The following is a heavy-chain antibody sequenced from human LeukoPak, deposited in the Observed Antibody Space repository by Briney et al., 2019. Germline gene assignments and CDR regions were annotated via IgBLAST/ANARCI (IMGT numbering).Heavy chain of an antibody. V-gene: IGHV3-15*01. Sequence: KPGGSLRLSCAASGFTFSNAWMSWVRQAPGKGLEWVGRIKSKTDGETTDYAAPVKGRFTISRDDSKNTLYLQMNSLKTEDTAVYYCTTVTAHDDYGDYGPTSFDYWGQGTLVTVSS. CDR2: IKSKTDGETT. D-gene: IGHD4-17*01. CDR1: GFTFSNAW. CDR3: TTVTAHDDYGDYGPTSFDY. J-gene: IGHJ4*02.